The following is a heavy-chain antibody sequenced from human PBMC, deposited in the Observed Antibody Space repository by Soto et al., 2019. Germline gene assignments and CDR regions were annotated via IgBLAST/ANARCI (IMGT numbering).Heavy chain of an antibody. CDR2: IIPIFGTA. V-gene: IGHV1-69*13. CDR1: GGTFSSYA. D-gene: IGHD3-3*01. J-gene: IGHJ6*02. Sequence: ASVKVSCKASGGTFSSYAISWVRQAPGQGLEWMGGIIPIFGTANYAQKFQGRVTITADESTSTAYMELSSLRSEDTAVYYCASSITIFGVVIEYYYYYYGMDVWGQGTTVTVSS. CDR3: ASSITIFGVVIEYYYYYYGMDV.